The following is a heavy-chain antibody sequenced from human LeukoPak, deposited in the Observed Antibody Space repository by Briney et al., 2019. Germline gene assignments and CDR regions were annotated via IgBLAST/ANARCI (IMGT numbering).Heavy chain of an antibody. CDR1: GGSFSGCY. CDR3: ARVNYDILTGYYKDY. V-gene: IGHV4-34*01. J-gene: IGHJ4*02. CDR2: INHSGST. D-gene: IGHD3-9*01. Sequence: SETLSLTCAVYGGSFSGCYWSWIRQPPGKGLEWIGEINHSGSTNYNPSLKSRVTISVDTSKNQFSLKLSSVTAADTAVYYCARVNYDILTGYYKDYWGQGTLVTVSS.